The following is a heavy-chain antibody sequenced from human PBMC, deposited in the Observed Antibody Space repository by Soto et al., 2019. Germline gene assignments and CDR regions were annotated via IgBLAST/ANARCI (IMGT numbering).Heavy chain of an antibody. D-gene: IGHD3-10*01. V-gene: IGHV4-59*01. J-gene: IGHJ5*01. CDR1: GDSICSYF. CDR3: ASQPLPTYYSSSGSFPWFDA. Sequence: PSEALSLIWSVSGDSICSYFWGWIRQPPGKGLEWIGNIYFSGSTNYNPSLKSRVTISMDTSKKQFSLKLTSVTAADTAVYYCASQPLPTYYSSSGSFPWFDAWGAVTPFPVSS. CDR2: IYFSGST.